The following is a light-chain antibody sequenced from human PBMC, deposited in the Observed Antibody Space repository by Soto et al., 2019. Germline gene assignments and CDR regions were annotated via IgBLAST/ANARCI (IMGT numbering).Light chain of an antibody. CDR2: DAS. CDR3: QQYNSYWT. J-gene: IGKJ1*01. Sequence: DIKMTQSPSTLSASVGDRVTTTCRASQSISSWLAWYQQKPGKAPKLLIYDASSLESGVPSRFSGSGSGTEFTLTISSLQPDDFATYYCQQYNSYWTFGQGTKV. V-gene: IGKV1-5*01. CDR1: QSISSW.